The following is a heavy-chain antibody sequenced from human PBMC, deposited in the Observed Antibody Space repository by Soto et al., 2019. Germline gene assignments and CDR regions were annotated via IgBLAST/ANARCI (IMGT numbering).Heavy chain of an antibody. D-gene: IGHD1-20*01. CDR3: ARHNWNDVYYYYGMDV. V-gene: IGHV4-59*01. Sequence: SETLSLTCTVSGGSISSYYWSWIRQPPGKGLEWIGYIYYSGSTNYNPSLKSRVTISVDTSKNQFSLKLSSVTAADTAVYYCARHNWNDVYYYYGMDVWGQGTTVT. CDR1: GGSISSYY. CDR2: IYYSGST. J-gene: IGHJ6*02.